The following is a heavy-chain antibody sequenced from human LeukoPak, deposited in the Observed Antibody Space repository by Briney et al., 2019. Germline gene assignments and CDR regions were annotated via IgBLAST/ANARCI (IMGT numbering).Heavy chain of an antibody. CDR3: AKSGYNRFDY. J-gene: IGHJ4*02. V-gene: IGHV3-21*04. D-gene: IGHD5-24*01. CDR1: GFTFGDYA. CDR2: ISSSSSYI. Sequence: GGSLRLSCTASGFTFGDYAMSWFRQAPGKGLEWVSSISSSSSYIYYADSVKGRFTISRDNSKNTLYLQMNSLIAEDTAVYYCAKSGYNRFDYWGQGTRVTVSS.